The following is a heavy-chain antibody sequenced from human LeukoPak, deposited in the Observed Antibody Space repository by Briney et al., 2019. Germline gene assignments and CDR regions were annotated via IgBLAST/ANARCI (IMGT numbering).Heavy chain of an antibody. Sequence: ASVKVSCKASGYTFTGYYMHWVRQAPGQGLECMGWINPNSGGTNYAQKFLGRVTMTRDTSITTAYMELSRLRSDDTAVYYCARGGSGWFDAFDIWGQGTMVTVSS. D-gene: IGHD6-19*01. CDR1: GYTFTGYY. V-gene: IGHV1-2*02. J-gene: IGHJ3*02. CDR2: INPNSGGT. CDR3: ARGGSGWFDAFDI.